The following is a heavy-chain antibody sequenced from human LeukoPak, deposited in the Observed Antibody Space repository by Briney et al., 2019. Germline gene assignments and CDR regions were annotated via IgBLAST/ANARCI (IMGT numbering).Heavy chain of an antibody. CDR1: GFTVSTSY. Sequence: GGSLRLSCAASGFTVSTSYMNWVRQAPGKGLEWVSVIYGGGSTYYADSVRGRFTISRDNSKNTLYLQMNSLGAEDTAVYFCARGYSSGWPDFWGQGTLVTVSS. CDR2: IYGGGST. V-gene: IGHV3-53*01. J-gene: IGHJ4*02. CDR3: ARGYSSGWPDF. D-gene: IGHD6-25*01.